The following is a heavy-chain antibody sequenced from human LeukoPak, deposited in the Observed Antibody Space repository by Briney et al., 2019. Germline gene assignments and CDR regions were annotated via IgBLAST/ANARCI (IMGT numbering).Heavy chain of an antibody. CDR3: AKSKVAQNRFDY. CDR1: GFTFSSYS. D-gene: IGHD2-15*01. Sequence: GGSLRLSCAASGFTFSSYSMNWVRQAPGKGLEWVAVISYDGSNKYYADSVKGRFTISRDKSKNTLYLQMNSLRAEDTAVYYCAKSKVAQNRFDYWGQGTLVTVSS. CDR2: ISYDGSNK. V-gene: IGHV3-30*18. J-gene: IGHJ4*02.